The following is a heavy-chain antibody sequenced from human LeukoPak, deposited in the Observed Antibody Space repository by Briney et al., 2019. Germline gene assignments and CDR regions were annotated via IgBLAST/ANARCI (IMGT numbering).Heavy chain of an antibody. CDR2: IYTSGST. CDR3: ARDSDSYGPDFDY. J-gene: IGHJ4*02. V-gene: IGHV4-4*07. D-gene: IGHD5-18*01. Sequence: SETLSLTCTVSGGSISRYYWSWIRQPAGKGLEWMGRIYTSGSTNYNPSLKSRVSMSVDTSKNQFSLKLSSVPAEDTAIYYCARDSDSYGPDFDYWGQGTLVTVSS. CDR1: GGSISRYY.